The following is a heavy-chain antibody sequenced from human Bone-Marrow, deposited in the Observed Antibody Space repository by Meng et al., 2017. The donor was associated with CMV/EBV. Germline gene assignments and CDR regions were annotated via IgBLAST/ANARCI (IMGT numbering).Heavy chain of an antibody. CDR3: ARGHKRSGTTVTTPAY. D-gene: IGHD4-17*01. Sequence: ASVRVSCKASGYTFTGYYMHWVRQAPGQGLEWMGWINPNSGGTNYAQKFQGRVTMTRDTSISTAYMELSRLRSDDTAVYYCARGHKRSGTTVTTPAYWGQGTLVAVDS. V-gene: IGHV1-2*02. CDR1: GYTFTGYY. CDR2: INPNSGGT. J-gene: IGHJ4*02.